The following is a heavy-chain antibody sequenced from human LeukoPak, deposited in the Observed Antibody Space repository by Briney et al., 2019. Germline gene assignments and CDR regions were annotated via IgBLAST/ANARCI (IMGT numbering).Heavy chain of an antibody. CDR2: IYYSGST. J-gene: IGHJ3*02. CDR3: ARDGYYDILSGRRAFDI. Sequence: TASETLSLTCTVYSGSISSYYWSWIRQPPGKGLEWIGYIYYSGSTNYNPSLKSRVTISVDTSKNQFSLKLSSVTAADTAVYYCARDGYYDILSGRRAFDIWGQGTMVTVSS. V-gene: IGHV4-59*12. D-gene: IGHD3-9*01. CDR1: SGSISSYY.